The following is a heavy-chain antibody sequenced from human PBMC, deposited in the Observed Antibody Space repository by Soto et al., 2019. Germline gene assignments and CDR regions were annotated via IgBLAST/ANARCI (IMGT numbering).Heavy chain of an antibody. CDR2: ISSSSSPI. Sequence: GGSLRLSCAAAGFTFRSNDMNWVPPAPGKGLEWVSYISSSSSPIYYADSVRGRFTISRDNSKNTLYLQMNSLRAEDTAVYYCTKGYYYDTCGYFDSWGQGTLVTVSS. V-gene: IGHV3-48*01. D-gene: IGHD3-22*01. J-gene: IGHJ4*02. CDR1: GFTFRSND. CDR3: TKGYYYDTCGYFDS.